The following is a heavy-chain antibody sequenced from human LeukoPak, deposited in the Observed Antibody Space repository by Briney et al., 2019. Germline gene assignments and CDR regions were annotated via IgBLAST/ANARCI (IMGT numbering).Heavy chain of an antibody. CDR2: IYTSGST. Sequence: SETLSLTCTVPGGSISSYYWSWIRQPAGKGLEWIGRIYTSGSTNYNPSLKSRVTMSVDTSKNQFSLKLSSVTAADTAVYYCARGYSSSWYFDYWGQGTLVTVSS. J-gene: IGHJ4*02. CDR1: GGSISSYY. D-gene: IGHD6-13*01. V-gene: IGHV4-4*07. CDR3: ARGYSSSWYFDY.